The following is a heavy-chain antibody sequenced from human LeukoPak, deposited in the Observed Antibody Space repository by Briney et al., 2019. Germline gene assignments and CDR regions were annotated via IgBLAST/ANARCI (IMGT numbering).Heavy chain of an antibody. D-gene: IGHD6-13*01. CDR3: VRDETWNFGLSWYDGYDI. CDR1: GFTFSSNT. Sequence: GGSLRLSCAASGFTFSSNTMSWARQVPGKGLEWVSVISGSGSSTYNADSVKGRFTISRDNAKNSLYLQMNSLRAEDTAVYYCVRDETWNFGLSWYDGYDIWGQGTMVTVSS. V-gene: IGHV3-23*01. CDR2: ISGSGSST. J-gene: IGHJ3*02.